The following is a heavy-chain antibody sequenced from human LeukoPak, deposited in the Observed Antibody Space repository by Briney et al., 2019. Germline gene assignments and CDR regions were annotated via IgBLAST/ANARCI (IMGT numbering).Heavy chain of an antibody. J-gene: IGHJ4*02. Sequence: SATLSLTCTVSGGSISSYYWSWVRQPPGKGLEWIAYIYYAGSSRYCPFLKSRVTISVDTSKNQFSLKLSSVTAADTAVYYCAKHDRKESGNYYADYWGQRTLVTVSS. D-gene: IGHD3-10*01. V-gene: IGHV4-59*08. CDR1: GGSISSYY. CDR2: IYYAGSS. CDR3: AKHDRKESGNYYADY.